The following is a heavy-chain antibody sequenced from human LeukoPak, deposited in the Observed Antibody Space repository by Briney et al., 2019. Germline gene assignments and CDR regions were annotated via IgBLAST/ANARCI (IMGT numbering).Heavy chain of an antibody. D-gene: IGHD3-10*01. CDR3: ARGLTMVRGVVTYDY. J-gene: IGHJ4*02. CDR2: IYYSGST. V-gene: IGHV4-61*05. CDR1: GGSISSSSYY. Sequence: PSETLSLTCTVSGGSISSSSYYWGWIRQPPGKGLEWIGYIYYSGSTNYNPSLKSRVTISVDTSKNQFSLKLSSVTAADTAVYYCARGLTMVRGVVTYDYWGQGTLVTVSS.